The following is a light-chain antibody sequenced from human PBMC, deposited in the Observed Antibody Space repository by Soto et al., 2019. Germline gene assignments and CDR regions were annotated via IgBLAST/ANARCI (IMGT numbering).Light chain of an antibody. Sequence: DIQLTQSPSVLSASVGDRVTITCRASQAINTYLAWYQQKPGKAPKFLIYDASTLESGVPSRFSGSGSGTEFTLTITSLQPDDFATYHCQQYNSSSFTFGPGTKVDIK. CDR1: QAINTY. CDR2: DAS. V-gene: IGKV1-5*01. CDR3: QQYNSSSFT. J-gene: IGKJ3*01.